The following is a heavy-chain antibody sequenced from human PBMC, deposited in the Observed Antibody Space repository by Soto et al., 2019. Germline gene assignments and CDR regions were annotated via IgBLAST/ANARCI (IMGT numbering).Heavy chain of an antibody. CDR2: IYHSGST. Sequence: QLQLQESGSGLVKPSQTLSLTCAVSGGSISSGGYSWSWIRQPPGKGLEWIGYIYHSGSTYYNPSLKTRVTTSVDRSKNQFSLKLSSVTAADTAVYYCARGGRGYSGYDHFDYWGQGTLVTVSS. D-gene: IGHD5-12*01. V-gene: IGHV4-30-2*01. J-gene: IGHJ4*02. CDR1: GGSISSGGYS. CDR3: ARGGRGYSGYDHFDY.